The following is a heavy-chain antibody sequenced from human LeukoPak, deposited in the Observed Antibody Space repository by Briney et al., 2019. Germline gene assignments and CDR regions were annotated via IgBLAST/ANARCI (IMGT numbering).Heavy chain of an antibody. V-gene: IGHV4-39*01. CDR2: IYYSGST. J-gene: IGHJ4*02. Sequence: SETLSLTCSVSGGSISSTTYYWGWIRQPPGKGPEWIGSIYYSGSTYYNPSLKSRVTISVDTSKNQFSLKLSSVTAADTAVYYCARVNFPFAWIWGRGTLVTVSS. D-gene: IGHD2/OR15-2a*01. CDR3: ARVNFPFAWI. CDR1: GGSISSTTYY.